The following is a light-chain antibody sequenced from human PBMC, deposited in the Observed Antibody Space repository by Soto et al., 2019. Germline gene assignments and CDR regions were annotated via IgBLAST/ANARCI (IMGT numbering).Light chain of an antibody. CDR3: QQYNNWPPLT. J-gene: IGKJ1*01. CDR2: DAS. CDR1: QSVTTT. Sequence: VMTQFPATLSVSPGERATLSCRASQSVTTTFAWYQQKPGQAPSLLIYDASTRAPGVPARFSGSGSGTGFTLTISSLEPEDFAVYYCQQYNNWPPLTFGQGTKVDIK. V-gene: IGKV3-15*01.